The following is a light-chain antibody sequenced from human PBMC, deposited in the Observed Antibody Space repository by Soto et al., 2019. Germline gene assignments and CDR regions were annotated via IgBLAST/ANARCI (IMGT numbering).Light chain of an antibody. CDR2: GAS. CDR3: QQYNDRPPIT. V-gene: IGKV3D-15*01. CDR1: QSVSNN. J-gene: IGKJ5*01. Sequence: EIVLTQSPGTLSLSPGERATLSCRASQSVSNNYLAWYQQKPGQAPRLLIYGASTRATGIPARFSGSGSGSEFTLTISGLQSEDFAVYYCQQYNDRPPITFGQGTRLEIK.